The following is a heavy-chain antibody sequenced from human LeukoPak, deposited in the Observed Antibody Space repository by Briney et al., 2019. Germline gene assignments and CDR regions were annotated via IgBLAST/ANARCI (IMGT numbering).Heavy chain of an antibody. CDR1: GFTVSSNY. CDR3: ARAGRFVVVPADLYFQR. V-gene: IGHV3-53*01. CDR2: IYSGGSA. D-gene: IGHD2-2*01. J-gene: IGHJ1*01. Sequence: PGGSLRLSCAASGFTVSSNYMSWVRQAPGKGLEWVSVIYSGGSAYYADSVKGRFTISRDNSKNTLYLQMNSLRAEDTAVYYCARAGRFVVVPADLYFQRWGQGTLVTVSS.